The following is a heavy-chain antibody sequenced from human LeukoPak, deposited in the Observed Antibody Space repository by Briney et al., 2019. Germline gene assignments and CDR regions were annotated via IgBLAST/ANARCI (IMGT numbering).Heavy chain of an antibody. CDR2: IRSKADNYAT. CDR1: GFTFSGSP. J-gene: IGHJ4*02. V-gene: IGHV3-73*01. CDR3: TQSNY. Sequence: GGSLRLSCAASGFTFSGSPILWVRQASGKGLEWVGRIRSKADNYATAYAASVQGRCTISRDDSKSTAYLQLNSLRTEDTAVYYCTQSNYWGQGALVTVSS.